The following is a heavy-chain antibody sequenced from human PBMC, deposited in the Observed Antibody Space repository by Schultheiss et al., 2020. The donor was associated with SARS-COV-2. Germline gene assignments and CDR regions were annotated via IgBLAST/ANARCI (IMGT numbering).Heavy chain of an antibody. CDR2: IYHSGST. CDR3: ARVAGDFWSTEYYFDY. CDR1: GGSISSGGYS. Sequence: SETLSLTCAVSGGSISSGGYSWSWIRQPPGKGLEWIGYIYHSGSTNYNPSLKSRVTISVDTSKNQFSLKLSSVTAADTAVYYCARVAGDFWSTEYYFDYWGQGTLVTVSS. D-gene: IGHD3-3*01. V-gene: IGHV4-30-2*01. J-gene: IGHJ4*02.